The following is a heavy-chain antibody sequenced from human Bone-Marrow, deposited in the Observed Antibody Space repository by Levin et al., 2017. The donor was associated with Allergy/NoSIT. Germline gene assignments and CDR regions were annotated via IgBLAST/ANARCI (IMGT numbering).Heavy chain of an antibody. J-gene: IGHJ4*02. CDR1: GYSFTNYW. Sequence: VESLKISCKGSGYSFTNYWISWVRQMPGKGLEWMGRIDPSDSYTNYIPSVSFPVPISADKAISTAYLQWSSLKASDTARYYCARTTELDYWGQGTLVTVSS. CDR3: ARTTELDY. D-gene: IGHD1-1*01. CDR2: IDPSDSYT. V-gene: IGHV5-10-1*01.